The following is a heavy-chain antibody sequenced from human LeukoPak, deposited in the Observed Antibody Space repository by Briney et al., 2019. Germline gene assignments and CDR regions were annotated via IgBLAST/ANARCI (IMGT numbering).Heavy chain of an antibody. J-gene: IGHJ4*02. V-gene: IGHV3-66*01. D-gene: IGHD3-9*01. Sequence: GGSLRLSCVASGLSVSSNCMSWVRQAPGKGLEWVSVIYRDGSSYYAESVKGRFTISRDNSKNTLYIQMNSLRAEDTAVYYCARSFYDILIGYYQYFDYWGQGTLVTVSS. CDR2: IYRDGSS. CDR3: ARSFYDILIGYYQYFDY. CDR1: GLSVSSNC.